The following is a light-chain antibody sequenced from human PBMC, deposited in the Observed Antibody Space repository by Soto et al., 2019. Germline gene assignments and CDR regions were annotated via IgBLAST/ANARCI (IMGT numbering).Light chain of an antibody. CDR2: GAS. CDR1: QSVGRN. Sequence: EIVMTQSPATLSVSPGERATLSCRASQSVGRNLAWYQQKPGQAPRLLIYGASTRATGIPARFSGSGSGTEFTLTISSLQSEDFAIYSCQQYNHWPPLTFGGGTKEEIK. J-gene: IGKJ4*01. CDR3: QQYNHWPPLT. V-gene: IGKV3-15*01.